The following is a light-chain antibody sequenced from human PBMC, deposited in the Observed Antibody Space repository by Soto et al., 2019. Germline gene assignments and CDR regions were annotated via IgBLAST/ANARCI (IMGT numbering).Light chain of an antibody. V-gene: IGLV1-47*01. CDR2: RSH. J-gene: IGLJ3*02. CDR1: RSNIGNNS. Sequence: QSVLTQPPSASGTPGQRVTISCSGSRSNIGNNSVYWYQQLPGTAPKLLIYRSHERPSGVPDRFSGSKSGTSASLAISGLRSEDEADYSCATWDDNLSGVVFGGGTKVTVL. CDR3: ATWDDNLSGVV.